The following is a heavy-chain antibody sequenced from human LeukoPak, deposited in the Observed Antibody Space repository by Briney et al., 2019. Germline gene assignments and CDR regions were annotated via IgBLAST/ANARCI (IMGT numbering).Heavy chain of an antibody. J-gene: IGHJ4*02. Sequence: PSETLSLTCTVSGGSISSYYWSWIRQPPGKGLEWIGYIYYSGSTNYNPSLKSRVTISVDTSKNQFSLKLSSVTAADTAVYYCARSSQNFAWFGELSLFFDYWGQGTLVTVSS. V-gene: IGHV4-59*08. CDR1: GGSISSYY. CDR2: IYYSGST. CDR3: ARSSQNFAWFGELSLFFDY. D-gene: IGHD3-10*01.